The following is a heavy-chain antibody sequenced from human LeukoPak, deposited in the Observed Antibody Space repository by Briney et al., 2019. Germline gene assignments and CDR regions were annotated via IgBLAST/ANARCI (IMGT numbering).Heavy chain of an antibody. V-gene: IGHV1-69*13. CDR1: GGTFSSYD. Sequence: ASVTVSCKASGGTFSSYDIRWVRQAPGQGLEWMGGIIPIFGSADYAQNFQGRVTITADGSTNPAYMELRSLRSEDTAVYYCASQSHITLIRGVINFDYWGQGTLVIVSS. CDR3: ASQSHITLIRGVINFDY. J-gene: IGHJ4*02. CDR2: IIPIFGSA. D-gene: IGHD3-10*01.